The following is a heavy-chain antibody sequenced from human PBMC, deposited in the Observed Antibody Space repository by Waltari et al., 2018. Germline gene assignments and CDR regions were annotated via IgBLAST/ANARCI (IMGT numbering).Heavy chain of an antibody. V-gene: IGHV3-23*04. CDR2: ISGSGGST. J-gene: IGHJ4*02. CDR3: AKAFGSSGYYLGIDD. CDR1: GFTFSSYA. Sequence: EVQLVESGGGLVQPGGSLRLSCAASGFTFSSYAVSGVRQAPGKGLEWGSDISGSGGSTFYANSVKGRFTISRGNSKNTRELQRNSLRAEDTAVYYCAKAFGSSGYYLGIDDWGQGTLGTVSS. D-gene: IGHD3-22*01.